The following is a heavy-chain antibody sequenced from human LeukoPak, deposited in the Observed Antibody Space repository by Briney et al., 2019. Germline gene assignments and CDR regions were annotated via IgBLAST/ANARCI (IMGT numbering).Heavy chain of an antibody. CDR2: FDPEDGET. CDR1: GYTLTELS. D-gene: IGHD6-19*01. V-gene: IGHV1-24*01. CDR3: AARIAVAGTDRAFDI. Sequence: ASVKVSCKVSGYTLTELSMHWVRQAPGKGLEWMGGFDPEDGETIYAQKFQGRVTMTEDTSTDTAYMELSSLRSEDTAVYYCAARIAVAGTDRAFDIWGQGTMVTVSS. J-gene: IGHJ3*02.